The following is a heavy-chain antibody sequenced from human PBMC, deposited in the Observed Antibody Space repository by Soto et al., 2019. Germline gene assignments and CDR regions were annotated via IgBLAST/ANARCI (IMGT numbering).Heavy chain of an antibody. V-gene: IGHV1-69-2*01. Sequence: EVRLVQSGAEVKKPGATVKISCKVSGYTFTDYYVHWVQQAPGKGLEWMGLVDPEDGETIYAEKFQGRVTITADTSTDTAYMELSTLRSEDTAVDYCATDPLGYCSSTSCSRIGLAFDIWGQGTMVTVSS. CDR1: GYTFTDYY. D-gene: IGHD2-2*01. CDR3: ATDPLGYCSSTSCSRIGLAFDI. CDR2: VDPEDGET. J-gene: IGHJ3*02.